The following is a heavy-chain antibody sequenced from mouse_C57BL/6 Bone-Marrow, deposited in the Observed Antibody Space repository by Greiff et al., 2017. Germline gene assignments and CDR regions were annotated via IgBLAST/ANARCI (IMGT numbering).Heavy chain of an antibody. V-gene: IGHV1-55*01. Sequence: QVQLQQPGAELVKPGASVKMSCKASGYTFTSYWITWVKQRPGQGLEWIGDIYPGSGSTNYNEKFKSKATLTVDTSSSTAYMQLSSLTSEDSAVYYCARAYYSYYYAIDYWGQGTSVTVSS. D-gene: IGHD2-12*01. J-gene: IGHJ4*01. CDR2: IYPGSGST. CDR3: ARAYYSYYYAIDY. CDR1: GYTFTSYW.